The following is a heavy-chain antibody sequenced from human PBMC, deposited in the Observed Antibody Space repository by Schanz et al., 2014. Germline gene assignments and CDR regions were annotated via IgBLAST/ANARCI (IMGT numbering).Heavy chain of an antibody. CDR1: GFTFRSYG. CDR2: ISYDGSSK. Sequence: QVQLVESGGGVGQPGRSLRLSCAASGFTFRSYGMHWVRQAPGKGLEWVALISYDGSSKNHADSVQGRFTISRDNSMNTVYLQMNSLRSDDAAVYYCARAQGVIRLYYGVDVWGQGTTVTVSS. V-gene: IGHV3-30*03. D-gene: IGHD3-10*01. J-gene: IGHJ6*02. CDR3: ARAQGVIRLYYGVDV.